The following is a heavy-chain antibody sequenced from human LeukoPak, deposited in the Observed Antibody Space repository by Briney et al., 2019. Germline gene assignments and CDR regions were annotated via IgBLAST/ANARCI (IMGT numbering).Heavy chain of an antibody. J-gene: IGHJ4*02. V-gene: IGHV1-2*06. CDR3: ASSVYCGGDCFDY. Sequence: ASVKVSCKASGYTFTRSYMHWVPQAPGQGLECMGRINPNSGGTNYAQKFQGRVTMTRDTSISTANMELSRLRSDDTAVYYCASSVYCGGDCFDYWGQGTLVTVSS. CDR2: INPNSGGT. CDR1: GYTFTRSY. D-gene: IGHD2-21*01.